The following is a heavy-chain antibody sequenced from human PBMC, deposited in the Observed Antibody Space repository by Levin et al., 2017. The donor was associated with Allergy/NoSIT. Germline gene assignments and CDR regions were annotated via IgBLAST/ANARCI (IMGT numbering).Heavy chain of an antibody. CDR2: ISGSDGIT. D-gene: IGHD4-11*01. J-gene: IGHJ5*02. CDR1: GFSFSDYS. Sequence: PGGSLRLSCGASGFSFSDYSMTWVRQAQGKGLEWVAGISGSDGITYYAESVRGRFTISRDNSKKILYLQMNSLRVEDTAVYSCAKGRYSNYAGGPFDPWGQGTPVTVSS. CDR3: AKGRYSNYAGGPFDP. V-gene: IGHV3-23*01.